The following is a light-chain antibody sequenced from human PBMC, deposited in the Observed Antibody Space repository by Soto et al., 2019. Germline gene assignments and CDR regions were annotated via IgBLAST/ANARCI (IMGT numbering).Light chain of an antibody. CDR1: KSNIGVGYD. Sequence: QSVLTQPPSVSGAPGQRVAISCTGTKSNIGVGYDVHWYQQIPGTAPKVLIYGNSNRPSGVPDRFSGSKSGTSASLAITGLQAEDEADYYCQSYDNGLGALYVFGTGTKVTVL. CDR3: QSYDNGLGALYV. V-gene: IGLV1-40*01. J-gene: IGLJ1*01. CDR2: GNS.